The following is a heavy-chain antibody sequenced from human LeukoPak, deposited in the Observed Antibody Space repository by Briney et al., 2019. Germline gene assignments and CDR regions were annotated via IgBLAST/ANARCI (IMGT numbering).Heavy chain of an antibody. CDR1: GFTFTSYW. D-gene: IGHD6-19*01. Sequence: GGSLRLSCAASGFTFTSYWMHWVRQAPGKGLVWVSRINTDGSRTSYADSVKGRFTISRDNAKNTLYLQMSSLRAEDTAVYYCARALAVAGTGGFDPWGQGTLVTVSS. CDR2: INTDGSRT. J-gene: IGHJ5*02. V-gene: IGHV3-74*01. CDR3: ARALAVAGTGGFDP.